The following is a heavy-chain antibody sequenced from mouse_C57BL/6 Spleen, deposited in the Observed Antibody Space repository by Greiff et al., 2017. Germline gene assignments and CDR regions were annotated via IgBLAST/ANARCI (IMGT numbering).Heavy chain of an antibody. CDR2: IDPETGGT. CDR3: TRGRFTTVVPYYFDY. D-gene: IGHD1-1*01. CDR1: GYTFTDYE. J-gene: IGHJ2*01. V-gene: IGHV1-15*01. Sequence: QVQLQQSGAELVRPGASVTLSCKASGYTFTDYEMHWVKQTPVHGLEWIGAIDPETGGTAYNQKFKGKAILTADKSSSTAYMELRSLTSEDSAVYYCTRGRFTTVVPYYFDYWGQGTTLTVSS.